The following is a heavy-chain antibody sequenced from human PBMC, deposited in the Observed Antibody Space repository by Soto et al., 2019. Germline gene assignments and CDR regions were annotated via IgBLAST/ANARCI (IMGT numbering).Heavy chain of an antibody. Sequence: EVQLLESGGGLVQPGGPLRLSCAASGFTFSSYAMSWVRQAPGKGLEWVSAISGSGGSTYYADSVKGRFTISRDNSKNTLYLQMNSLRAEDTAVYYCAKLNYYDSSGYYDYWGQGTLVTVSS. CDR1: GFTFSSYA. J-gene: IGHJ4*02. D-gene: IGHD3-22*01. V-gene: IGHV3-23*01. CDR2: ISGSGGST. CDR3: AKLNYYDSSGYYDY.